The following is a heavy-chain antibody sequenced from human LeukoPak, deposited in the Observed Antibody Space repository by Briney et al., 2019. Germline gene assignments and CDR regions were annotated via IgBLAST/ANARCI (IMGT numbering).Heavy chain of an antibody. CDR1: GFSITTGYY. J-gene: IGHJ4*02. CDR2: IFRIGST. D-gene: IGHD6-13*01. Sequence: PSETPSLTCTVSGFSITTGYYWAWIRQPPGKGLEWIGTIFRIGSTYYNPSLKSRVTISVDTSKNQFSLKLSSVTAADTALYYCARVIDVAAAGYFDSCGQGTQVTVSS. CDR3: ARVIDVAAAGYFDS. V-gene: IGHV4-38-2*02.